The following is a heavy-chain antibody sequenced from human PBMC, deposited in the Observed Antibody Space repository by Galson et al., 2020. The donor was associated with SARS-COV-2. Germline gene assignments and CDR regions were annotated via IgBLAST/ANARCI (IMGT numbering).Heavy chain of an antibody. D-gene: IGHD3-9*01. J-gene: IGHJ6*03. CDR3: AHPRRDYDILTGDYNYYYMDV. CDR2: ILPLFGTA. CDR1: GGTFRTYA. V-gene: IGHV1-69*01. Sequence: KISCKASGGTFRTYAFSWVRQAPGQGLEWMGGILPLFGTANYAQKFQGRVTITADESTSTAYMELSSLRSEDTAVYYCAHPRRDYDILTGDYNYYYMDVWGKGATVTVSS.